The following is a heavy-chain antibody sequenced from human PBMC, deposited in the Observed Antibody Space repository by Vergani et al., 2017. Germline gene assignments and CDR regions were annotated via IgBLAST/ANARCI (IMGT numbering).Heavy chain of an antibody. CDR3: ARGRSIHRRTWFDP. CDR1: GGSFSGYY. Sequence: QVKLQESGPGLVKPSETLSLTCTVYGGSFSGYYWSWIRQPPGKGLEWIGEINHSGSTNYNPSLKSRVTISVDTSKNQFSLKLSSVTAADTAVYYCARGRSIHRRTWFDPGGQGTLVTVSS. CDR2: INHSGST. J-gene: IGHJ5*02. V-gene: IGHV4-34*01. D-gene: IGHD2/OR15-2a*01.